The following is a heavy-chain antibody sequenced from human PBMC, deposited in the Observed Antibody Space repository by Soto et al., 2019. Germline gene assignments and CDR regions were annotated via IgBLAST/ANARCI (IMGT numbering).Heavy chain of an antibody. J-gene: IGHJ4*02. D-gene: IGHD5-12*01. CDR3: ARSRGYSGYDYSY. CDR2: IWYDGSNK. V-gene: IGHV3-33*01. CDR1: GFTFSSYG. Sequence: QVQLVESGGGVVQPGRSLRLSYAASGFTFSSYGMHWVRQAPGKGLEWVAVIWYDGSNKYYADSVKGRFTISRDNSKNTLYLQMNSLRAEDTAVYYCARSRGYSGYDYSYWGQGTLVTVSS.